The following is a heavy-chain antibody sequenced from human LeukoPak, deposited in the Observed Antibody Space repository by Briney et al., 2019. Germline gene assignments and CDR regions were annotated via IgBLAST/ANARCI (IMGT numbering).Heavy chain of an antibody. CDR2: INPNSGAT. V-gene: IGHV1-2*02. Sequence: ASVKVSCKASGYTFTGFYMHWVRQAPGQGLEWMGWINPNSGATNFAQKFQGRVSMPRDTSISTAYMELSRLRSDDTAVYSCARADILTGSYILDFWGQGTLVTVSS. J-gene: IGHJ4*02. D-gene: IGHD3-9*01. CDR3: ARADILTGSYILDF. CDR1: GYTFTGFY.